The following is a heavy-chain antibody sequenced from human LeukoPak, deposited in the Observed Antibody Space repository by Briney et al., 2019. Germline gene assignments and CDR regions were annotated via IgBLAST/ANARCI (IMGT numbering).Heavy chain of an antibody. Sequence: PSETLSLTCTVSGGSISSYYWSWIRQAPGKGLEWIGYIYYIGSTNYNPSLKSRVTISADTSKNQFSLKLSSVTAADTAVYYCASSSPLGSGSYSWFDPWGQGTLVTVSS. CDR2: IYYIGST. CDR1: GGSISSYY. V-gene: IGHV4-59*01. CDR3: ASSSPLGSGSYSWFDP. J-gene: IGHJ5*02. D-gene: IGHD1-26*01.